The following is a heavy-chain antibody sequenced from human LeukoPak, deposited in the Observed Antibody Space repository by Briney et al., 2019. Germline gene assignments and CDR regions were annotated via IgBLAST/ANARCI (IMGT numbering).Heavy chain of an antibody. V-gene: IGHV4-39*07. Sequence: SETLSLTCTVSGGSISSSSYYWGWIRQPPGKGLEWIGSIYYSGSTYYNPSLKSRVTISVDTSKNQFSLKLSSVTAADTAVYYCARDGRIVVVPAAISHAFDIWGQGTMVTVSS. CDR2: IYYSGST. CDR1: GGSISSSSYY. D-gene: IGHD2-2*01. J-gene: IGHJ3*02. CDR3: ARDGRIVVVPAAISHAFDI.